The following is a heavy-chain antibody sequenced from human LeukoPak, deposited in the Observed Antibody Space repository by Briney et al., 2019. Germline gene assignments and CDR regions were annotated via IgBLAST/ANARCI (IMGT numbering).Heavy chain of an antibody. CDR1: GYSFTSYW. D-gene: IGHD6-13*01. V-gene: IGHV5-10-1*01. CDR2: VEPADSYI. Sequence: GQSLRISCQCSGYSFTSYWITWVRQMPGKGLEYMGRVEPADSYIHYSPSLEGHVTISADKSIATAYLQWNSLEASDTAIYYCARLTSRWSFEFWGRGTLVTVSS. CDR3: ARLTSRWSFEF. J-gene: IGHJ4*02.